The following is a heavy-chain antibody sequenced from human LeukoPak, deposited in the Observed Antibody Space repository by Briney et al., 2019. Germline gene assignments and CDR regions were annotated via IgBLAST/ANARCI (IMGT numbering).Heavy chain of an antibody. CDR3: VREGRVSGYDFDC. D-gene: IGHD5-12*01. V-gene: IGHV3-74*03. CDR1: GFTFSSYW. Sequence: GGSLRLSCAASGFTFSSYWMHWVRQAPGKGLMWVSRINSDGSSITYADSVKGRFTISRDNAKNTLYLQMNSLRVEDTAVYYCVREGRVSGYDFDCWGQGTLVTVSS. J-gene: IGHJ4*02. CDR2: INSDGSSI.